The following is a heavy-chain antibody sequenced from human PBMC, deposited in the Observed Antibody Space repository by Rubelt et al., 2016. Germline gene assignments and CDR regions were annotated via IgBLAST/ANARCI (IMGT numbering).Heavy chain of an antibody. CDR2: IYYSGKR. CDR3: ARGGYGSQESVDEFDI. J-gene: IGHJ3*02. V-gene: IGHV4-59*08. CDR1: GGSISSAS. D-gene: IGHD4-17*01. Sequence: LVKPSETLSLSCTVSGGSISSASWSWIRRPPGKGLEWIGCIYYSGKRKYNPSLRGRVTISEDTSKNQVSLKLASVTAADTAVYFCARGGYGSQESVDEFDIWGQGTMVTISS.